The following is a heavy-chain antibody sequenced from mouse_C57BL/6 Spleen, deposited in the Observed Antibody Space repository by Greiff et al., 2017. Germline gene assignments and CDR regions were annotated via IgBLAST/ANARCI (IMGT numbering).Heavy chain of an antibody. CDR2: INYDGSST. D-gene: IGHD2-4*01. Sequence: EVKVVESEGGLVQPGSSMKLSCTASGFTFSDYYMAWVRQVPEKGLEWVANINYDGSSTYYLDSLKSRFIISRDNAKNILYLQMSSLKSEDTATYYCARVGDYDGWYFDVWGTGTTVTVSS. CDR3: ARVGDYDGWYFDV. CDR1: GFTFSDYY. V-gene: IGHV5-16*01. J-gene: IGHJ1*03.